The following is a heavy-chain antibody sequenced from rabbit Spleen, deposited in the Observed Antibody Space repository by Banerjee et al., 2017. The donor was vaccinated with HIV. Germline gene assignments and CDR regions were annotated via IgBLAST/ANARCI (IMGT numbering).Heavy chain of an antibody. V-gene: IGHV1S40*01. CDR2: IYNGDGST. CDR3: ARGWTGNGGPTTRLDL. D-gene: IGHD7-1*01. CDR1: GFSFSGSHY. J-gene: IGHJ3*01. Sequence: QSLEESGGDLVKPGASLTLTCTASGFSFSGSHYICWVRQAPGKGLEWIACIYNGDGSTYYASWVNGRFTISKTSSTMVTLQMTSLTAADTATYFCARGWTGNGGPTTRLDLWGPGTLVTVS.